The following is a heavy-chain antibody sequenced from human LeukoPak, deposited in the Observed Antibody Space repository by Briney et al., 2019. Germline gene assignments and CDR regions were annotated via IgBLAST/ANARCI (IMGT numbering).Heavy chain of an antibody. V-gene: IGHV3-23*01. J-gene: IGHJ4*02. D-gene: IGHD2-15*01. Sequence: GGSLRLSCAASGFTFTSYSMNWVRQAPGKGLEWVSTISGGGGSTYYADSVKGRFTISRDNSKNTLYLQVNSLRAEDTAVYYCAKSVVVITFRFDDWGQGALVTVSS. CDR3: AKSVVVITFRFDD. CDR1: GFTFTSYS. CDR2: ISGGGGST.